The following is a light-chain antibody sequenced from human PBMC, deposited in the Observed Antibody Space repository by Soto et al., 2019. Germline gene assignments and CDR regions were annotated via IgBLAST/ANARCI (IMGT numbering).Light chain of an antibody. CDR3: QKYNSAPQT. CDR1: QGISTY. Sequence: DIQTTQSPSSLSASVGDRVTITCRASQGISTYLAWYQQKPGKVPKLLIYEASSLQSGVPSRFSGSGSGTDFTLTISSLQPEDAATYYCQKYNSAPQTFGPGTKVDI. CDR2: EAS. V-gene: IGKV1-27*01. J-gene: IGKJ3*01.